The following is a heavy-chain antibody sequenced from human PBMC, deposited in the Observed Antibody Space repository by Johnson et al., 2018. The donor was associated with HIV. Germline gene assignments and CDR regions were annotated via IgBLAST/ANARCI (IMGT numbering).Heavy chain of an antibody. CDR3: VRDSFYYDYDSFDI. D-gene: IGHD3-22*01. CDR2: ISSSGATI. Sequence: VQLVESGGGVVQPGGSLRLSCAASGFTFSSYGMHWVRQAPGKGLEWISYISSSGATIYYADSVKGRFTISRDNSKSSLYLQMNSLRVEDTAIYYCVRDSFYYDYDSFDIWGQGTVVAVSS. V-gene: IGHV3-48*04. CDR1: GFTFSSYG. J-gene: IGHJ3*02.